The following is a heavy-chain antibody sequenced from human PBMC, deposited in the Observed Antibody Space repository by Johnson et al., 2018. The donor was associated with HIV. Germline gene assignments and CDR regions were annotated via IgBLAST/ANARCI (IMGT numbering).Heavy chain of an antibody. J-gene: IGHJ3*02. CDR2: INWNGGST. CDR1: GFTFDDYG. V-gene: IGHV3-20*04. D-gene: IGHD2/OR15-2a*01. CDR3: AKSLFSISWPYDAFVM. Sequence: VQLVESGGGVVRPGGSLRLSCAASGFTFDDYGMSWVRQAPGKGLEWVSGINWNGGSTDYTDSVKGRFTISRDNSKNTLYLQMNSLRDEDTAVYYCAKSLFSISWPYDAFVMWGQGTMVTVS.